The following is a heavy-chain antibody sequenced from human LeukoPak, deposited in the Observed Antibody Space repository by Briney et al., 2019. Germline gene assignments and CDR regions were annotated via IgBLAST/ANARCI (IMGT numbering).Heavy chain of an antibody. J-gene: IGHJ3*02. Sequence: SETLSLTCTVSGGSISNSYYWGWIRQPPGKGLEWIGSIYYSGSTYYNPSLKSRVPISVDTSKNQFSLKLSSVTAADTAVYYCARLRYNWILPGPDAFDIWGQGTKVTVSS. CDR3: ARLRYNWILPGPDAFDI. V-gene: IGHV4-39*01. CDR2: IYYSGST. D-gene: IGHD1-1*01. CDR1: GGSISNSYY.